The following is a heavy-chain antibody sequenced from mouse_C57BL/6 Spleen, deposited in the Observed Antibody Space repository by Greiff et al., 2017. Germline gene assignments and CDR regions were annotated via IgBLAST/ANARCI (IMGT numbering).Heavy chain of an antibody. CDR2: ISYDGSN. V-gene: IGHV3-6*01. Sequence: DVKLQESGPGLVKPSQSLSLTCSVTGYSITSGYYWNWIRQFPGNKLEWMGYISYDGSNNYNPSLKNRISITRDTSKNLFFLKLNSVTTEDTATYYCARERGSSYAMDYWGQGTSVTVSS. CDR3: ARERGSSYAMDY. J-gene: IGHJ4*01. CDR1: GYSITSGYY. D-gene: IGHD1-1*01.